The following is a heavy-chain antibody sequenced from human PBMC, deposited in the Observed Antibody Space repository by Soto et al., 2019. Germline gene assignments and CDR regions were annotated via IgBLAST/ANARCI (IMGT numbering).Heavy chain of an antibody. J-gene: IGHJ3*02. V-gene: IGHV3-30-3*01. D-gene: IGHD1-26*01. CDR2: ISYDGSNK. Sequence: QVQLVESGGGVVQPGRSLRLSCAASGFTFSSYAMHWVRQAPGKGLEWVAVISYDGSNKYYADSVKGRFTISRDNSKNTLYLQMNSLRAEDTAVYYCARVRVRRGSYHPGAFDIWGQGTMVTVSS. CDR3: ARVRVRRGSYHPGAFDI. CDR1: GFTFSSYA.